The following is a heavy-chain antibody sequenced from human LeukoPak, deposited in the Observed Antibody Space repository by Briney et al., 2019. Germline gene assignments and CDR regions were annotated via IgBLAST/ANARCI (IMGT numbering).Heavy chain of an antibody. CDR2: INWNGGDT. J-gene: IGHJ6*03. CDR1: GSNFEDYG. CDR3: AKSSGSVRHFYYYYMDV. V-gene: IGHV3-20*04. D-gene: IGHD1-26*01. Sequence: GGSLRLSCADSGSNFEDYGMSWVRQAPGKGLEWVSGINWNGGDTDYADSVKGRFTISRDNAKNSLYLQMNSLRAEDTALYYCAKSSGSVRHFYYYYMDVWGKGTTVTASS.